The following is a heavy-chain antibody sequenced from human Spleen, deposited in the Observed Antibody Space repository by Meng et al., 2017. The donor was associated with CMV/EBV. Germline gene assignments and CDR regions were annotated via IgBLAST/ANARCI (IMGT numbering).Heavy chain of an antibody. D-gene: IGHD3-22*01. Sequence: SYAISWVRQAPGQGLEWMGGIIPILGIANYAQKCQGRVTITADKSTSTAYMELSSLRSEDTAVYYCARAREGYYDSSGYYTYYFDYWGQGTLVTVSS. CDR2: IIPILGIA. V-gene: IGHV1-69*10. J-gene: IGHJ4*02. CDR3: ARAREGYYDSSGYYTYYFDY. CDR1: SYA.